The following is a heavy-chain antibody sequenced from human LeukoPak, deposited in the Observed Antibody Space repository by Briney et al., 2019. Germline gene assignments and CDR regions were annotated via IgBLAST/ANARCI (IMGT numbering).Heavy chain of an antibody. J-gene: IGHJ6*03. CDR2: ISYDGTIK. D-gene: IGHD1-26*01. Sequence: GRSLRLSCAASGFTFSYYGMHWVRQAPGKGLQWVAVISYDGTIKYYADSVKGRFTISRDNSKNTLYLQMSSLRVEDTAVYYCAKDPYRAGSSPWGNNYYYNYIDVWGKGTTVTVSS. V-gene: IGHV3-30*18. CDR1: GFTFSYYG. CDR3: AKDPYRAGSSPWGNNYYYNYIDV.